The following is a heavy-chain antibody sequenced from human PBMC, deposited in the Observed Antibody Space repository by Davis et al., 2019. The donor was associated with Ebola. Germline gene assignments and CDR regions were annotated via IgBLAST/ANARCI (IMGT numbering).Heavy chain of an antibody. V-gene: IGHV3-48*02. D-gene: IGHD2-15*01. J-gene: IGHJ4*02. CDR2: IATSAT. Sequence: PGGSLRLSCAASGFDFSYHRMNWVRQIPGKGLEWLSYIATSATDYADSVKGRFTISRDNAQNSLYLQMNNLRDEDTAVYYCARGGGCSGGSCWYADYWGQGTLVIVSS. CDR3: ARGGGCSGGSCWYADY. CDR1: GFDFSYHR.